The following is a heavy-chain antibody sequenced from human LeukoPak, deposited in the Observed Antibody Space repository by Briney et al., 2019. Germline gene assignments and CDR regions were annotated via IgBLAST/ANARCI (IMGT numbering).Heavy chain of an antibody. CDR1: GFTFSSYA. J-gene: IGHJ4*02. Sequence: GGSLRLSCAASGFTFSSYAMHWVRQAPGKGLEWVAVISYDGSNKYYADSVKGRFTISRDNSKNTLYLQMNSLRAEDTAVYYCARTPARLGYCSSTSCPAGFDYWGQGTLVTVSS. D-gene: IGHD2-2*01. CDR2: ISYDGSNK. CDR3: ARTPARLGYCSSTSCPAGFDY. V-gene: IGHV3-30-3*01.